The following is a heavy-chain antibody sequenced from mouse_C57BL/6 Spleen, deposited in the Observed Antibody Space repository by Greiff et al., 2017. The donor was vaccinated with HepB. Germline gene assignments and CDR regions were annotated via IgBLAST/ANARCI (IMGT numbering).Heavy chain of an antibody. CDR2: INPYNGDT. CDR1: GYSFTGYF. Sequence: EVKLMESGPELVKPGDSVKISCKASGYSFTGYFMNWVMQSHGKSLEWIGRINPYNGDTFYNQKFKGKATLTVDKSSSTAHMELRSLTSEDSAVYYCARGGSYSTFYAMDYWGQGTSVTVSS. V-gene: IGHV1-20*01. D-gene: IGHD2-5*01. CDR3: ARGGSYSTFYAMDY. J-gene: IGHJ4*01.